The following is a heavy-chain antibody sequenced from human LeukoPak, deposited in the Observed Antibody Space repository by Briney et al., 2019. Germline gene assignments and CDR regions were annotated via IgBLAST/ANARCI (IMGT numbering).Heavy chain of an antibody. J-gene: IGHJ4*02. CDR2: ISYDATRQ. D-gene: IGHD3-10*01. CDR3: ARDLGSGTRGFDY. CDR1: GFTFSSYS. Sequence: PGGSLRLSCAASGFTFSSYSMNWVRQAPGKGLEWVAVISYDATRQYYGDSVKGRFTISRDNSKNTLYLQMNSLRTEDTAVYYCARDLGSGTRGFDYWGQGTLVTVSS. V-gene: IGHV3-30*03.